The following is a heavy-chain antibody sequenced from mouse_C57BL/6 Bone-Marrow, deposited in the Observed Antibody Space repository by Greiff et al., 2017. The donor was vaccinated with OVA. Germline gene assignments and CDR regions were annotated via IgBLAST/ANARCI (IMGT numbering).Heavy chain of an antibody. J-gene: IGHJ1*03. Sequence: QVQLQQPGAELVRPGSSVKLSCKASGYTFTSYWMHWVKQRPIQGLEWIGNIDPSDSETHYNQKFKDKATLTVDKSSSTAYMQISSLTSEDSAVYYCARCYYYGGYFDVWGTGTTVTVSS. CDR1: GYTFTSYW. CDR3: ARCYYYGGYFDV. V-gene: IGHV1-52*01. CDR2: IDPSDSET. D-gene: IGHD1-1*01.